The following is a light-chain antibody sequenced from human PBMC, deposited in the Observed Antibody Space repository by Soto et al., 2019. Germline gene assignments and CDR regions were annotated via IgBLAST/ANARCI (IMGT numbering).Light chain of an antibody. Sequence: DIQMTQSPSSLSASVGDRVTITCRASQSISSYLSWYQQKPGKAPKLLIFAASNLQSGVPSTFSGSGSGTDFTLTISSLQPEEFATYYCQQSYIIPITFGQGTRLDIK. V-gene: IGKV1-39*01. CDR1: QSISSY. J-gene: IGKJ5*01. CDR3: QQSYIIPIT. CDR2: AAS.